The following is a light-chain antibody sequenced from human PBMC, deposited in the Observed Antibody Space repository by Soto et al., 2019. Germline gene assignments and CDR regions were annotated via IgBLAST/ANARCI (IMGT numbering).Light chain of an antibody. CDR3: QSYDSSLSGFV. J-gene: IGLJ1*01. CDR1: SSNIGAGFD. Sequence: QSVLTQPPSVSGAPGQRVTISCTGASSNIGAGFDVHWYQLLPGTAPKLLISANNNRPSGVPDRFSGSKSGTSASLDITGLQAEDEADYYCQSYDSSLSGFVFGTGTKVTVL. V-gene: IGLV1-40*01. CDR2: ANN.